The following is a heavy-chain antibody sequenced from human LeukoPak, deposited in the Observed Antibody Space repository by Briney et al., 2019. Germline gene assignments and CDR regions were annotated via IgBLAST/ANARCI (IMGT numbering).Heavy chain of an antibody. D-gene: IGHD3-10*01. V-gene: IGHV4-59*06. CDR3: ATLACVVRGVCGMDV. CDR1: GGSISSYY. J-gene: IGHJ6*02. Sequence: SETLSLTCTVSGGSISSYYWSWIRQHPGKGLEWIGYIYYSGSTYYNPSLKSRVTISVDTSKNQFSLKLSSVTAADTAVYYCATLACVVRGVCGMDVWGQGTTVTVSS. CDR2: IYYSGST.